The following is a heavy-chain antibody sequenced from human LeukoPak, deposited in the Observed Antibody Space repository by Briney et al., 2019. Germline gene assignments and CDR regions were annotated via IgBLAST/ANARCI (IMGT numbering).Heavy chain of an antibody. V-gene: IGHV2-5*01. D-gene: IGHD4-17*01. CDR1: GFALSTPGVG. J-gene: IGHJ5*01. CDR2: IASHENK. CDR3: ADKPRKWFGDYVFFDS. Sequence: CGPTHSKPTSTLTLTCAFTGFALSTPGVGVGWIRRTPGKALDWPTHIASHENKRYNPSLKTTLTTTNDTTKNQVALTMTNLDPVDTATYYCADKPRKWFGDYVFFDSWGQGTLVTVSS.